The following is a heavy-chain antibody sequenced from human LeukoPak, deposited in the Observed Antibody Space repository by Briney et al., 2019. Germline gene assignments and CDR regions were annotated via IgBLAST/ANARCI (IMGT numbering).Heavy chain of an antibody. CDR2: ISSSGSIT. CDR3: ARPGITTFDI. Sequence: GGSLRLSCVASGFTLSGHNINWVRQAPGKGLEWVSHISSSGSITYYGDSVKGRITISRDNAKNSVSLYMNSLRAEDSAVYYCARPGITTFDIWGQGTMVTVSS. J-gene: IGHJ3*02. D-gene: IGHD2-2*01. V-gene: IGHV3-48*01. CDR1: GFTLSGHN.